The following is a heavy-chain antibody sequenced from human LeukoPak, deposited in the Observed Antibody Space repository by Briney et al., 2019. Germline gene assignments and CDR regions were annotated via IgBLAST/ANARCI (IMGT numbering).Heavy chain of an antibody. V-gene: IGHV5-51*01. CDR1: GSNFTSYW. CDR2: IYPGDSDT. D-gene: IGHD6-6*01. Sequence: GGSXEISCKGSGSNFTSYWIGGVXQLPGKGREGMGIIYPGDSDTRYSPSFQGQVTISADKSISTAYLQWSSLKASDTAMYYCARPTYSSSWHDAFDIWGQGTMVTVSS. CDR3: ARPTYSSSWHDAFDI. J-gene: IGHJ3*02.